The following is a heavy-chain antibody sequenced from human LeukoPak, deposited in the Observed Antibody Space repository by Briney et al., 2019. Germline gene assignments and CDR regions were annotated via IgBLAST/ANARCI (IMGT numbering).Heavy chain of an antibody. CDR1: GGSISSSNW. CDR2: IYHSGST. Sequence: SETLSLTCAVSGGSISSSNWWSWVRQPPGKGLEWIGEIYHSGSTNYNPSLKSRVTISVDTSKNQFSLKLSSVTAADTAVYYCASLPIVVVPAPYGGMDVWGKGTTVTVSS. V-gene: IGHV4-4*02. CDR3: ASLPIVVVPAPYGGMDV. D-gene: IGHD2-2*01. J-gene: IGHJ6*03.